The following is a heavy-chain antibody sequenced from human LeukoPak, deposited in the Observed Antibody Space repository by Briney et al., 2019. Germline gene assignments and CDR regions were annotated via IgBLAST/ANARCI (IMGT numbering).Heavy chain of an antibody. Sequence: PGGSLRLSCAASGFTFSSYTMSWVRQAPWKGLEWVSAIGGSGGSTYYADSVKGRFTISRDNSKNTLYLQMNSLRAEDTAVYYCAKDAYSGSSEGGNYFDYWGQGTLVTVSS. CDR2: IGGSGGST. D-gene: IGHD1-26*01. V-gene: IGHV3-23*01. J-gene: IGHJ4*02. CDR1: GFTFSSYT. CDR3: AKDAYSGSSEGGNYFDY.